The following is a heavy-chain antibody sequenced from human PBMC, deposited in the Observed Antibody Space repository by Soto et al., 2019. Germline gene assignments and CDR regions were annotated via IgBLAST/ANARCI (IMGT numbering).Heavy chain of an antibody. CDR3: ARDSPRVFGVVDPNYYYYGMDV. CDR2: IIPIFGTA. CDR1: GYTFTSYG. Sequence: GASVKVSCKASGYTFTSYGISWVRQAPGQGLEWMGGIIPIFGTANYAQKFQGRVTITADESTSTAYMELSSLRSEDTAVYYCARDSPRVFGVVDPNYYYYGMDVWGQGTTVTVSS. D-gene: IGHD3-3*01. J-gene: IGHJ6*02. V-gene: IGHV1-69*13.